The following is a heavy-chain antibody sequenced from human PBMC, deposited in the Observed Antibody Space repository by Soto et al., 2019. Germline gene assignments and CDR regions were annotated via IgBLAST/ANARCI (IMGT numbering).Heavy chain of an antibody. Sequence: QVQLQESGPGLVKPSQTLSLTCTVSGGSISSGGYYWSWIRQHPGKGLEWIGYIYYSGSTYYNPSLKSGVTTSVDTFKNQFSLKLSSVTAADTAVYYCARVSKAFLRVVDYWGQGTLVTVSS. CDR2: IYYSGST. CDR3: ARVSKAFLRVVDY. J-gene: IGHJ4*02. CDR1: GGSISSGGYY. D-gene: IGHD3-3*02. V-gene: IGHV4-31*03.